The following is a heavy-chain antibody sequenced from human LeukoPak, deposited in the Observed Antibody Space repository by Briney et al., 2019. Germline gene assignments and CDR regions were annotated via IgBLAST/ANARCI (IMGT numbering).Heavy chain of an antibody. J-gene: IGHJ6*03. Sequence: PSETLSLTCAVYGGSFSGYYWSWIRQPPGKGLEWIGEINHSGSTNYNPSLKSRVTISVDTSKNQFSLKLSSVTAADTAVYYCARDYYGSGRSGYYYYMDVWGKGTTVTISS. CDR2: INHSGST. D-gene: IGHD3-10*01. CDR1: GGSFSGYY. CDR3: ARDYYGSGRSGYYYYMDV. V-gene: IGHV4-34*01.